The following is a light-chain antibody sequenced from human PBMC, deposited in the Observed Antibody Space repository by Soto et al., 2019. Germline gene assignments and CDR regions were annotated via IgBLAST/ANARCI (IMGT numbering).Light chain of an antibody. J-gene: IGLJ7*01. CDR3: QSYASSLSGAV. CDR1: SSNIGAGYD. CDR2: GNS. V-gene: IGLV1-40*01. Sequence: QSVLTQPPSVSGAPGQRVTISCTGSSSNIGAGYDVHWYQQLPGTAPKLLIYGNSNRPSGVPDRLSGSKSGTSASLAITGLQAEDEADYYCQSYASSLSGAVFGGGTQLTVL.